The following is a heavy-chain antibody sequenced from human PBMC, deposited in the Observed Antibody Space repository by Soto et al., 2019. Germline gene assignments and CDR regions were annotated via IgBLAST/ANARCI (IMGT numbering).Heavy chain of an antibody. Sequence: PGGSLRLSCAASGFTFSSYSMNWVRQAPGKGLEWVSSISSSSSYIYYADSVKGRFTISRDNAKNSLYLQMNSLRAEDTAVYYCARGVRDSGSYNYFDSWGRGTRVTVSS. CDR2: ISSSSSYI. D-gene: IGHD1-26*01. CDR3: ARGVRDSGSYNYFDS. V-gene: IGHV3-21*01. CDR1: GFTFSSYS. J-gene: IGHJ4*02.